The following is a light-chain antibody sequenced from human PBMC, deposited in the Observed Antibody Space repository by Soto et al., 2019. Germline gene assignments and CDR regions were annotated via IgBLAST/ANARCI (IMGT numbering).Light chain of an antibody. CDR1: PTISTC. CDR3: QQYNSYPWT. CDR2: KGS. V-gene: IGKV1-5*03. Sequence: IPMTQSPATLSASVGDRVTFTGRPSPTISTCLDWYQQKPGKAHKLLIYKGSTLEVGVPSRFSGSGSGTDFTLTINTLQPDDVATYYCQQYNSYPWTFGQGTKV. J-gene: IGKJ1*01.